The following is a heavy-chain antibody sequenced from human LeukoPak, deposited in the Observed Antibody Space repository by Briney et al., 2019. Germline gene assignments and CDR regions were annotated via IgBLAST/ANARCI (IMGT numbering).Heavy chain of an antibody. CDR1: GGSISGYY. J-gene: IGHJ6*02. CDR3: ARGTIFGVVLYGMDV. Sequence: SETLSLTCTVSGGSISGYYWSWIRQPPGKGLEWIGEINHSGSTNYNPSLKSRVTISVDTSKNQFSLKLSSVTAADAAVYYCARGTIFGVVLYGMDVWGQGTTVTVSS. CDR2: INHSGST. D-gene: IGHD3-3*01. V-gene: IGHV4-34*01.